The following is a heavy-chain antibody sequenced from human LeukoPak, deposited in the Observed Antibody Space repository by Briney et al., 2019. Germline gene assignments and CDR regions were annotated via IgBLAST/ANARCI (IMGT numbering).Heavy chain of an antibody. V-gene: IGHV4-34*01. CDR3: ARGRRNVDIVATILSSSSPYSSSWYFDY. Sequence: NPSETLSLTCAVYGGSFSGYYWSWIRQPPGKGLEWIGEINHSGSTNYNPSLKSRVTISVDTSKNQFSLKLSSVTAADTAVYYCARGRRNVDIVATILSSSSPYSSSWYFDYWGQGTQVTVSS. D-gene: IGHD5-12*01. CDR1: GGSFSGYY. CDR2: INHSGST. J-gene: IGHJ4*02.